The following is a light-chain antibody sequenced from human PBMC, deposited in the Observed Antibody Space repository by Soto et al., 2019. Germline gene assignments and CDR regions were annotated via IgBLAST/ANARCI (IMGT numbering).Light chain of an antibody. CDR3: VQHDTDPLT. V-gene: IGKV1-17*01. CDR1: QGIRNA. J-gene: IGKJ4*01. Sequence: DIQMTQYTSSMSASVGNKVTITCRASQGIRNALAWYQQKPGKAPKRLIYGASTLQSGVPSRFSGSGSATEFTLTITSLQPEDFATYYCVQHDTDPLTFGGGTKVDI. CDR2: GAS.